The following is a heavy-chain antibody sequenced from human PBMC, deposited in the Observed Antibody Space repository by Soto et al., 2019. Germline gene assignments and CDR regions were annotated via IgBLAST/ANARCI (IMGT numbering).Heavy chain of an antibody. CDR2: ISGSGGST. J-gene: IGHJ4*02. CDR3: APRAVTTVTAIDY. CDR1: GFTFSSYA. V-gene: IGHV3-23*01. D-gene: IGHD4-17*01. Sequence: PGGSLRLSCAASGFTFSSYAMSWVRQAPGKGLEWVSAISGSGGSTYYADSAKARSTIPRDNSKNTLYLQMNSLRAEDTAVYYCAPRAVTTVTAIDYWGQGTLVTVSS.